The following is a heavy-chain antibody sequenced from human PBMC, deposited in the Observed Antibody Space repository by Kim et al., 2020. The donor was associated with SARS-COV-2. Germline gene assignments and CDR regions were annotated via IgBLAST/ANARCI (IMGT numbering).Heavy chain of an antibody. J-gene: IGHJ4*02. CDR3: GRRVNHFSRGSGC. CDR2: ISSNGNS. V-gene: IGHV3-11*03. D-gene: IGHD3-10*01. CDR1: GFTVSDYH. Sequence: GGSLRLSCAASGFTVSDYHISWIRQAPGKGLEWIAHISSNGNSKYAGSVKGRFTISRDNAKKSMVQQMNSLGAEETAVYYCGRRVNHFSRGSGCWGQAT.